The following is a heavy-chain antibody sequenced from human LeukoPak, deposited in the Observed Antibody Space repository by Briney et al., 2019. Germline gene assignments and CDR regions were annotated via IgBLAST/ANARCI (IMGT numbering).Heavy chain of an antibody. V-gene: IGHV4-39*01. CDR2: IYYSGST. D-gene: IGHD3-10*01. Sequence: SETLSLTCTVSCVSISSSSYYGVGIRQPPGKGLEGRGSIYYSGSTYYNPSLKSRVTISVDTSKNQFSLKLSSLTAADTAVYYCARHAITMVQGEIDYWGQGTLVTVSS. CDR1: CVSISSSSYY. J-gene: IGHJ4*02. CDR3: ARHAITMVQGEIDY.